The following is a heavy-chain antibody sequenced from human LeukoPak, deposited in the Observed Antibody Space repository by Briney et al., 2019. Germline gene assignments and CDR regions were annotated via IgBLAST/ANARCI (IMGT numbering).Heavy chain of an antibody. V-gene: IGHV4-30-4*08. D-gene: IGHD3-3*01. J-gene: IGHJ5*02. Sequence: SETLSLTCTVSGGSISSGDYYWSWIRQPPGKGLEWIGYIYYSGSTYYNPSLKSRVTISVDTSKNQFSLKLSSVTAADTAVYYCARGKEYDFWSGYYGWFDPWGQGTLVTVSP. CDR2: IYYSGST. CDR3: ARGKEYDFWSGYYGWFDP. CDR1: GGSISSGDYY.